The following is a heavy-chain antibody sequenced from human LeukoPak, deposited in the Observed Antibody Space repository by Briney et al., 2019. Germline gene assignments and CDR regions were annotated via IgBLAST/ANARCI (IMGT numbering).Heavy chain of an antibody. D-gene: IGHD6-19*01. CDR1: GYTHTGYF. CDR3: AASIIAVAGTASDI. J-gene: IGHJ3*02. Sequence: ASVKVFCRAPGYTHTGYFIHWVPQAPGQRLEWMGWMSPNTGVTKYTQRFQGRVTMTRDTSISTAYMELSRLTSDDTAIYCCAASIIAVAGTASDIWGQGTMVTFSS. V-gene: IGHV1-2*02. CDR2: MSPNTGVT.